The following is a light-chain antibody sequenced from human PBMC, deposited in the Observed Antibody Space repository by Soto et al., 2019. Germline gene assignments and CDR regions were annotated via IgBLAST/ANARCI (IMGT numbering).Light chain of an antibody. J-gene: IGLJ1*01. CDR1: RSDGGNYNH. V-gene: IGLV2-18*01. Sequence: QSALTQPPSVSGSPGQSVTISCTGTRSDGGNYNHVSWYQQPPGAAPKLMIYEVSHRPSGVPDRFSGSKSGNTASLTISGLQAEDEADYYCSLYTSSSTYFFGTGTKLTVL. CDR2: EVS. CDR3: SLYTSSSTYF.